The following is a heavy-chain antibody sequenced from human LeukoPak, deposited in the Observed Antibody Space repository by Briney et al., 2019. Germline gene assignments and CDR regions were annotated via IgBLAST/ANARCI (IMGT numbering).Heavy chain of an antibody. CDR2: SYYSRST. CDR1: GGPISSSSYY. V-gene: IGHV4-39*01. CDR3: ARHYYDILTGYVGPNWFDP. J-gene: IGHJ5*02. D-gene: IGHD3-9*01. Sequence: SETLSLTCTVSGGPISSSSYYWGRIRQPPGKGLEWIGSSYYSRSTYCHPSLKSRVTISVDTSKNHFSLKLSSVTAADTAVYYCARHYYDILTGYVGPNWFDPWGQGTLVTVSS.